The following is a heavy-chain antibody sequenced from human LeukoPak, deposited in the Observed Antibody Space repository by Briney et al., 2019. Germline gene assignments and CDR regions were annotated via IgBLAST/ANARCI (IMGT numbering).Heavy chain of an antibody. CDR1: GFTFSSYS. D-gene: IGHD6-13*01. CDR2: ISSSSSYI. CDR3: AASGYSSSWSNFDY. J-gene: IGHJ4*02. Sequence: GGSLRLSCAASGFTFSSYSMNWVRQAPGKGLEWVSSISSSSSYIYYADSVKGRFTISRDNAKNSLYLQMNSLRAEDTAVYYCAASGYSSSWSNFDYWGQGTLVTVSS. V-gene: IGHV3-21*01.